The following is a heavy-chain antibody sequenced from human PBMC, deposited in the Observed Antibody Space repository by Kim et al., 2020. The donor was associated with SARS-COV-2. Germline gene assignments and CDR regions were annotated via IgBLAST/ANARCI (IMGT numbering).Heavy chain of an antibody. CDR3: ARVPRGDCYSSFDY. CDR1: GYSFTTFA. D-gene: IGHD2-21*02. CDR2: INTKTGDP. V-gene: IGHV7-4-1*02. J-gene: IGHJ4*02. Sequence: ASVKVSCKASGYSFTTFAINWVRQAPGQGLEWMGWINTKTGDPTYAQVFAGRFVFSLDTSVSTAYLQISGLKAEDTAVYYCARVPRGDCYSSFDYWGQGTLVTVSS.